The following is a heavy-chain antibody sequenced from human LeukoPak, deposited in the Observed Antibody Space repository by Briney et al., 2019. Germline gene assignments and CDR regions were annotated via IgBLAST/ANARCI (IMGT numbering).Heavy chain of an antibody. CDR2: INHSGST. D-gene: IGHD3-16*02. Sequence: SEILSLTCAVYGGSFSGYYWSWIPQPPGKGLEWIGEINHSGSTNYNPSLKSRVTISVDTSKNQFSLKLSSVTAADTAVYYCARGHYDYVWGSYRYTRNDYYYYMDVWGKGTTVTVSS. CDR1: GGSFSGYY. V-gene: IGHV4-34*01. CDR3: ARGHYDYVWGSYRYTRNDYYYYMDV. J-gene: IGHJ6*03.